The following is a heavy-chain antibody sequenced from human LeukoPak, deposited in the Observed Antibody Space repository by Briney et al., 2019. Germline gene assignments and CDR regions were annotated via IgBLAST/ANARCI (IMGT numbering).Heavy chain of an antibody. D-gene: IGHD3-10*01. CDR1: GGSISSSSYY. Sequence: SETLSLTCTVSGGSISSSSYYWGWIRQPPGKGLEWIGSIYYSGSTYYNPSLKSRVTISVDTSKNQFSLKLSSVTAADTAVYYCARGSGEIPPHYYYYMDVWGKGTTVTVSS. CDR3: ARGSGEIPPHYYYYMDV. CDR2: IYYSGST. J-gene: IGHJ6*03. V-gene: IGHV4-39*07.